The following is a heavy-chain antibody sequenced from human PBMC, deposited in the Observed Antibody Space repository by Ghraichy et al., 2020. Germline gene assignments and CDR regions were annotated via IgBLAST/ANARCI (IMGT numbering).Heavy chain of an antibody. D-gene: IGHD3-10*01. CDR2: IYHSGST. CDR1: GYSISSGYY. V-gene: IGHV4-38-2*02. CDR3: ARRAETYTMVPIYYYYYGMDV. Sequence: SETLSLTCTVSGYSISSGYYWGWIRQPPGKGLEWIGSIYHSGSTYYNPSLKSRVTISVDTSKNQFSLKLSSVTAADTAVYYCARRAETYTMVPIYYYYYGMDVWGQGTTVTVSS. J-gene: IGHJ6*02.